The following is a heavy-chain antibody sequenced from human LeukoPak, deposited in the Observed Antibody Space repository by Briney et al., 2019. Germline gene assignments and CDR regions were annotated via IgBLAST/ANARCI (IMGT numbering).Heavy chain of an antibody. J-gene: IGHJ4*02. V-gene: IGHV1-24*01. CDR1: GYTLTELS. CDR2: FDPEDGET. D-gene: IGHD5-18*01. CDR3: ARHGYRV. Sequence: ASVKVSCKVSGYTLTELSMHWVRQAPGKGLEWMGGFDPEDGETIYAQKFQGRVTMTRDTSISTAYMELSRLRSDDTAVYYCARHGYRVWGQGTLVTVSS.